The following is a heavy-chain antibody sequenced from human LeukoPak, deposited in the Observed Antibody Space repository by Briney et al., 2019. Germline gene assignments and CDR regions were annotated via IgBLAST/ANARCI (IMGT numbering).Heavy chain of an antibody. J-gene: IGHJ5*02. V-gene: IGHV4-4*07. CDR2: IYTSGST. CDR1: GGSISSYY. D-gene: IGHD2-2*01. Sequence: SETLSLTCTVSGGSISSYYWSWIRQPAGKGLEWIGRIYTSGSTNYNPSLKSRVTMSVDTSKNQFSLKLSSVTAGDTAVYYCARGVVVPAAIGLWGFDPWGQGTLVTVSS. CDR3: ARGVVVPAAIGLWGFDP.